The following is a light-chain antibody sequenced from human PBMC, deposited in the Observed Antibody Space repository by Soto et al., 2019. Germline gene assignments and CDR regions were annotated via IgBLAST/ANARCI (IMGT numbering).Light chain of an antibody. J-gene: IGKJ4*01. Sequence: DIQMTQSPSTLSASVGDRVTITCRASQSISSWLAWYQQKPGKAPKLLIYDAYSLESGVPSRFSCSGSDTEFTLTINNLQPDDFATYHCQQYNRYSLTFGGGTKVEIK. CDR1: QSISSW. CDR3: QQYNRYSLT. V-gene: IGKV1-5*01. CDR2: DAY.